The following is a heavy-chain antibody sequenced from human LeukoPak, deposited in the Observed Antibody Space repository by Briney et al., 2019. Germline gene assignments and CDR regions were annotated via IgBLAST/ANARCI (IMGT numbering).Heavy chain of an antibody. V-gene: IGHV1-69*04. CDR3: ATRGGKSDFDN. D-gene: IGHD3-10*01. CDR1: GGTFSSNA. CDR2: MIPVMGVT. J-gene: IGHJ4*02. Sequence: SVKVSCKASGGTFSSNALSWVRQAPGQGLEWMGKMIPVMGVTDYAQNFQGRVTFTADKSTKAGYMELKSLTSEDTAVYFCATRGGKSDFDNWGQGTLVTVSS.